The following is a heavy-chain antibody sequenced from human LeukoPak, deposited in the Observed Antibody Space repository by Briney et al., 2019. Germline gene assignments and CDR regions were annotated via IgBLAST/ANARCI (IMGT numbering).Heavy chain of an antibody. CDR1: GGSFSGYY. D-gene: IGHD1-26*01. V-gene: IGHV4-34*01. CDR3: ARHEAEGSGFLAGGVGAKTGYFDY. J-gene: IGHJ4*02. CDR2: INHSGST. Sequence: SETLSLTCAVYGGSFSGYYWSWIRQPPGRGLEWIGEINHSGSTNYNPSLKSRVTISVDTSKNQFSLKLSSVTAADTAVYYCARHEAEGSGFLAGGVGAKTGYFDYWGQGTLVTVSS.